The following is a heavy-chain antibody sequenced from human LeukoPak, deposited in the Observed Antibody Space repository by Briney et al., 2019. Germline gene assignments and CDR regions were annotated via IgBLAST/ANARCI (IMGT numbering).Heavy chain of an antibody. CDR1: GGSISSYY. Sequence: KPSETLSLTCTVSGGSISSYYWSWIRQPPGKGLEWIGYIYYSGSTNYNPSLKSRVTISVDTSKNQFSLKLSSVTAADTAVYYCARDVYYDFWSGYLYGMDVWGQGTTVTVSS. CDR2: IYYSGST. CDR3: ARDVYYDFWSGYLYGMDV. V-gene: IGHV4-59*01. J-gene: IGHJ6*02. D-gene: IGHD3-3*01.